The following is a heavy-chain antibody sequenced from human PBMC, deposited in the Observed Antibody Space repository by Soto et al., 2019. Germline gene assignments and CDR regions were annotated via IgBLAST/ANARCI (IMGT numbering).Heavy chain of an antibody. V-gene: IGHV4-30-2*01. CDR2: IYHSGST. D-gene: IGHD3-10*01. CDR3: ARAMVRGAEYNWFDP. CDR1: GGSISSGGYS. J-gene: IGHJ5*02. Sequence: SETLSLTCAVSGGSISSGGYSWSWIRQPPGKGLEWIGYIYHSGSTYYNPSLKSRVTISVDRSKNQLSLKLSSVTAADTAVYYCARAMVRGAEYNWFDPWGQGTLVTVSS.